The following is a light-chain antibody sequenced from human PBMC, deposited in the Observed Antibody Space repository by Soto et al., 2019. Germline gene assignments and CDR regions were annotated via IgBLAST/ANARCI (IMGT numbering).Light chain of an antibody. CDR1: QGIASY. CDR2: AAS. J-gene: IGKJ4*01. V-gene: IGKV1-8*01. Sequence: AIRMTQSPSSLSASTGDRVTITCQASQGIASYLAWYQQKPGKAPKLLIYAASTLQSGVPSRFSGSGSGIDFTLTISWLQSEDSATYYCQQYYNSPLTVGGGTKVEIK. CDR3: QQYYNSPLT.